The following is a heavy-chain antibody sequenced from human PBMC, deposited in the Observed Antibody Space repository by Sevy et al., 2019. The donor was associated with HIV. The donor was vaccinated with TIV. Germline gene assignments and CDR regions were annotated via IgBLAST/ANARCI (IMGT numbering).Heavy chain of an antibody. CDR3: ARDRDYYGSGTFDA. V-gene: IGHV3-21*06. CDR2: ISSGSSYI. Sequence: GGSLRLSCAASGFTFSYYTMNWVRQAPGKGLEWVSYISSGSSYISYTDSVKGRFTISRDNAKNSLYLQMNSLRPKDTAMYFCARDRDYYGSGTFDAWGQGTTVTVSS. CDR1: GFTFSYYT. J-gene: IGHJ6*02. D-gene: IGHD3-10*01.